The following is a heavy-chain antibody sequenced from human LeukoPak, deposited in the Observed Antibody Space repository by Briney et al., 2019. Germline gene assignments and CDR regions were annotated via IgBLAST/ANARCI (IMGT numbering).Heavy chain of an antibody. J-gene: IGHJ6*04. Sequence: KPSGTLSLTCTVSGSSISSGYYWGWFGQPPGTGREWIGYIYYSGSSNYNPSLESRVTILVDTSKNRHSLKLSSVTAADTAVYYCARGRWEGTGYYMDVWGKGTTVTVSS. V-gene: IGHV4-61*01. CDR2: IYYSGSS. CDR1: GSSISSGYY. CDR3: ARGRWEGTGYYMDV. D-gene: IGHD3/OR15-3a*01.